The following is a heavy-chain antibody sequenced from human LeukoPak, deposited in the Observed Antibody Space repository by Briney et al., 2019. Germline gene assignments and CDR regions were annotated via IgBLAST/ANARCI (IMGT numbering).Heavy chain of an antibody. J-gene: IGHJ3*02. V-gene: IGHV4-4*02. Sequence: PSGTLSLTCAVSGGSISSSNWWTWVRQPPGKGLEWIGSIYYSGSTYYNPSLKSRVTISVDTSKNQFSLKLSSVTAADTAVYYCARVKPRLDAFDIWGQGTMVTVSS. CDR3: ARVKPRLDAFDI. D-gene: IGHD6-25*01. CDR1: GGSISSSNW. CDR2: IYYSGST.